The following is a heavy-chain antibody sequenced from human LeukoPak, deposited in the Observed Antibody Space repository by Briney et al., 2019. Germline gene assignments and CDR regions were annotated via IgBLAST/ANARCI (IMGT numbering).Heavy chain of an antibody. Sequence: PSETLSLTCTVSGGSISSYYWSWIRQPPGKGLEWIGYIYHSGSTYYNPSLKSRVTISVDRSKNQFSLKLSSVTAADTAVYYCASLGASDAFDIWGQGTMVTVSS. CDR1: GGSISSYY. J-gene: IGHJ3*02. CDR2: IYHSGST. D-gene: IGHD3-10*01. V-gene: IGHV4-59*12. CDR3: ASLGASDAFDI.